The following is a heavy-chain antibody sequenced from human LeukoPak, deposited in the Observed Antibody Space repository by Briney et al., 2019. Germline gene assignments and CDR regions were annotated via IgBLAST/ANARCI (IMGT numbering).Heavy chain of an antibody. CDR3: ARALSWTGNSYYYMDV. Sequence: ASVKVSCKASGYTFTSYDINWVRRATGQGLEWMGWMNPNSGNTGYAQKFQGRVTMTKNTSITTAYMELSSLRSEDTAVYYCARALSWTGNSYYYMDVWGKGTTVTVSS. D-gene: IGHD3/OR15-3a*01. J-gene: IGHJ6*03. CDR1: GYTFTSYD. V-gene: IGHV1-8*01. CDR2: MNPNSGNT.